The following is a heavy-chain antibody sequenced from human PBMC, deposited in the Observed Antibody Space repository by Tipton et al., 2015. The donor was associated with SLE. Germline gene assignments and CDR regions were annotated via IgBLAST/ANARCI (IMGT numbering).Heavy chain of an antibody. D-gene: IGHD1-26*01. V-gene: IGHV4-34*01. CDR3: ARRRSGSYSGRFDP. CDR2: INHSGST. CDR1: GGSISSHY. Sequence: TLSLTCTVSGGSISSHYWSWIRQPPGKGLEWIGEINHSGSTNYNPSLKSRVTISVDTSKNQFSLKLSSVTAADTAVYYCARRRSGSYSGRFDPWGQGTLVTVSS. J-gene: IGHJ5*02.